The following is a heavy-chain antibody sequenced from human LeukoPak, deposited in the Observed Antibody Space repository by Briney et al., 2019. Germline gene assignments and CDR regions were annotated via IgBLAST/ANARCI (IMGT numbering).Heavy chain of an antibody. CDR2: FDPEDGET. CDR3: ARMYDSSGYYIPYYYYGMDV. J-gene: IGHJ6*02. V-gene: IGHV1-24*01. Sequence: ASVKVSCKVSGYTLTELSMHWVRQAPGKGLEWMGGFDPEDGETIYAQKFQGRVTMTEDTSTDTAYMELGSLRSEDTAVYYCARMYDSSGYYIPYYYYGMDVWGQGTTVTVSS. CDR1: GYTLTELS. D-gene: IGHD3-22*01.